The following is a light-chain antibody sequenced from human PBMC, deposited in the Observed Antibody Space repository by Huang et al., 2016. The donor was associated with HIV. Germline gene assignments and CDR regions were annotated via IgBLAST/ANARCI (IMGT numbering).Light chain of an antibody. V-gene: IGKV2-28*01. CDR1: QSLLHRNGYNY. CDR2: LGS. Sequence: DIVMTQSPASLPVTPGEPASISCKSSQSLLHRNGYNYLDWYLQKPGQSPQLLIYLGSNRATGVPDRFSGSGSGTEFTLKISRVEAEDVGVYYCMQSLQTRLTFGGGTKVEIK. CDR3: MQSLQTRLT. J-gene: IGKJ4*01.